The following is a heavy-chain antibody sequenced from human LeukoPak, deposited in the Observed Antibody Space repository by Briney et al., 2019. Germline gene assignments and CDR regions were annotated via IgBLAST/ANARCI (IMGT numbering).Heavy chain of an antibody. V-gene: IGHV1-69*13. Sequence: SVKVSCKASGGTFSSYAISWVRQAPGQGLEWMGGIIPIFGTANYAQKFQGRVTITADESTSTAYMELSSLRSDDTAVYYCARDTYYYDSSGYYGSPKLDYWGQGTLVTVSS. J-gene: IGHJ4*02. CDR1: GGTFSSYA. CDR3: ARDTYYYDSSGYYGSPKLDY. CDR2: IIPIFGTA. D-gene: IGHD3-22*01.